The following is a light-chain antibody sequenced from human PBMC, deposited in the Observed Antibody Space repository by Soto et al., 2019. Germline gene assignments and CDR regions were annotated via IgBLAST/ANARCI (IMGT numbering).Light chain of an antibody. Sequence: DIQMTQSPSSLYASVGDRVTITCQASQNITNYLNWYQQKPGRAPRLLLYDASSLETGVPSRFSGSGSGTDFTLTISSLQPEDVATYYCQHYDHLPITFGQGTRLEIK. CDR2: DAS. V-gene: IGKV1-33*01. CDR1: QNITNY. CDR3: QHYDHLPIT. J-gene: IGKJ5*01.